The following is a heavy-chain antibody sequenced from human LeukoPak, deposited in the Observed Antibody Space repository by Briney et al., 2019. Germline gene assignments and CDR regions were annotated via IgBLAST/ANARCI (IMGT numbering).Heavy chain of an antibody. CDR3: ARVPGTGGPYWYFDL. J-gene: IGHJ2*01. V-gene: IGHV4-39*07. Sequence: SEALSLTCTVSGGSISSMSYFWGWIRQSPGKGLEWIGRIYPSGNTDYNPSLKSRVTMSLDTSRNQFSLRLTSVTAADTAVYYFARVPGTGGPYWYFDLWGRGTLSLSPQ. CDR2: IYPSGNT. D-gene: IGHD4-23*01. CDR1: GGSISSMSYF.